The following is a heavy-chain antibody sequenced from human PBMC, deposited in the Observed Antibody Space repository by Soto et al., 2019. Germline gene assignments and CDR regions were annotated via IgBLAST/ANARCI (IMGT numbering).Heavy chain of an antibody. J-gene: IGHJ5*02. Sequence: QVQLRESGPGLVKPSQTLSLTCSVSGASVAGGSYYWSWVRQPPGKGLEWIGYIPSRGRPFYNPSLTSRGTISADTSKNQPSRQLTSVTAADTAVYYCARDTYSGYDFGLWGQGTLVTVSS. CDR1: GASVAGGSYY. CDR3: ARDTYSGYDFGL. V-gene: IGHV4-30-4*01. CDR2: IPSRGRP. D-gene: IGHD5-12*01.